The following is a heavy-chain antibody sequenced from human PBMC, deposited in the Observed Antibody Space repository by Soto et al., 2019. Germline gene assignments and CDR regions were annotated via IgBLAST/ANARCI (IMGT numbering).Heavy chain of an antibody. CDR2: IFSSRST. CDR3: ARDLGRNYFDY. V-gene: IGHV4-31*03. J-gene: IGHJ4*02. CDR1: GGSLSSGAYS. Sequence: SETLSLTCTVSGGSLSSGAYSWSWIRQFPGKGLEYIGYIFSSRSTDYNPSLKSRVSISVDTSKNQFSLNLTSVTAADTAVYYCARDLGRNYFDYWGQGTLVTVSS.